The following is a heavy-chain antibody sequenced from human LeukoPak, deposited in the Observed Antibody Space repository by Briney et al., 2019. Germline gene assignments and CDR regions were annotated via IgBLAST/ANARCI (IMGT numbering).Heavy chain of an antibody. CDR2: IYTSGST. CDR1: GGSISSYY. D-gene: IGHD3-10*01. CDR3: ARDLYTSGSSHYYYYMAV. V-gene: IGHV4-4*07. J-gene: IGHJ6*03. Sequence: PSETLSHTCTVSGGSISSYYWSWIRQPAGKGLEWIGRIYTSGSTNYNPSLKSRVTISVDKSKNQFSLKLSSVTAADTAVYYCARDLYTSGSSHYYYYMAVWGNGTTVTVSS.